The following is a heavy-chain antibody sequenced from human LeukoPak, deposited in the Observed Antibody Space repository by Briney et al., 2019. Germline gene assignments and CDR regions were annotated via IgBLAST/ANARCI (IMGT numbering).Heavy chain of an antibody. J-gene: IGHJ6*03. CDR1: GGSISSNDYY. CDR3: ARAPKGMTTVRYYYYYYMDV. Sequence: SETLSLTCTVSGGSISSNDYYWCWIRPHPGKGLKWIGNIYYNGCTFYNPSLMTRVTISVDTSKNEFSLKLSSVTAADTAVYYCARAPKGMTTVRYYYYYYMDVWGKGTPVTVSS. V-gene: IGHV4-31*03. D-gene: IGHD4-11*01. CDR2: IYYNGCT.